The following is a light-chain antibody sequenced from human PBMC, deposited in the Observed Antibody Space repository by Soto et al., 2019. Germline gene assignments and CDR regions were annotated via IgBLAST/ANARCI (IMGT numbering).Light chain of an antibody. CDR1: QTISSW. CDR3: QHYNSYSVA. CDR2: NAS. J-gene: IGKJ4*02. V-gene: IGKV1-5*03. Sequence: DILMTQSPATLSGSVGDRVTISCRASQTISSWLAWYQQKPGQAPRLLIYNASTLNTGIPSRFSGSGSGTEFTLTISSLQSDDFAAYYCQHYNSYSVAFGGGTKVEL.